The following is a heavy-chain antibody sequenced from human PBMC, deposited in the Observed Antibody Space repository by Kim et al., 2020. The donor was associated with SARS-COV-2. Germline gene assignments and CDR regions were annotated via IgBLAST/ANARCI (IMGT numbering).Heavy chain of an antibody. D-gene: IGHD4-17*01. CDR2: IYYSGST. CDR3: ARGPMGVTTIYWFDP. J-gene: IGHJ5*02. V-gene: IGHV4-31*03. Sequence: SETLSLTCTVSGGSISSGGYYWSWIRQHPGKGLEWIGYIYYSGSTYYNPSLKSRVTISVDTSKNQFSLKLSSVTAADTAVYYCARGPMGVTTIYWFDPWGQGTLVTVSS. CDR1: GGSISSGGYY.